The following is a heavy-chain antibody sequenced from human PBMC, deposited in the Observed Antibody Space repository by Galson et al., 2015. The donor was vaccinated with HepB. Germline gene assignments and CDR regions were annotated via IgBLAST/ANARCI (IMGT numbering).Heavy chain of an antibody. V-gene: IGHV3-48*03. CDR3: VRDGIYCRGGWCHPY. CDR1: GFPFSSYE. J-gene: IGHJ4*02. Sequence: SLRLSCAASGFPFSSYEMNWVRQAPGTGPEWLSYINNGGTTMYYADSVKGRFSISRDNAKNSLYLQMSSLRAEDTAVYYCVRDGIYCRGGWCHPYWGQGTLVSVSS. CDR2: INNGGTTM. D-gene: IGHD2-15*01.